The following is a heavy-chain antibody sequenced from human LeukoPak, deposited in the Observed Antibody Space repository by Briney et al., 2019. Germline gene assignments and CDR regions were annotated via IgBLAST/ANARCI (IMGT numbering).Heavy chain of an antibody. CDR1: GYTFTSYF. Sequence: ASVKVSCKASGYTFTSYFMHWVRQAPGQGLEWMGILNPGNDYTYYAQKFQGRVIMTRDTSTSTVYMELSSLRSEDTAVYYCARGGYYDFWSGYYPFDYWGQGTLVTVSS. J-gene: IGHJ4*02. D-gene: IGHD3-3*01. V-gene: IGHV1-46*01. CDR2: LNPGNDYT. CDR3: ARGGYYDFWSGYYPFDY.